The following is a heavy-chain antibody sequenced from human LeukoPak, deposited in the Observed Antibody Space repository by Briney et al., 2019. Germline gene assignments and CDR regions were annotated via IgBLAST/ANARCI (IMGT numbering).Heavy chain of an antibody. CDR1: GFTVSSNY. CDR2: IYSGGST. CDR3: ARDAVDTANAV. V-gene: IGHV3-53*01. J-gene: IGHJ6*02. D-gene: IGHD5-18*01. Sequence: GGSLRLSCGASGFTVSSNYMSWVRQAPGKGLEWVSVIYSGGSTFYADSVKGRFTISRDNSKNTLYLQMNSLRDDDTAVYYCARDAVDTANAVWGQGTTVTVSS.